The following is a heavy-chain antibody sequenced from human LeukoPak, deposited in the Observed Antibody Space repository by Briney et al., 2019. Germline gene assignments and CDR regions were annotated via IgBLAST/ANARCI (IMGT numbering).Heavy chain of an antibody. D-gene: IGHD3-3*01. CDR2: IYTTGST. V-gene: IGHV4-61*02. J-gene: IGHJ4*02. CDR3: ARGAEYYAIWRGYAGYSDY. CDR1: GGSISSGSYY. Sequence: SETLSLTCTLSGGSISSGSYYWSWIRQPAGKGLEWIGRIYTTGSTNYNPSLKSRVTISVDTSKNQFSLQLSSVTAADTAVYFCARGAEYYAIWRGYAGYSDYWGQGISVTVSS.